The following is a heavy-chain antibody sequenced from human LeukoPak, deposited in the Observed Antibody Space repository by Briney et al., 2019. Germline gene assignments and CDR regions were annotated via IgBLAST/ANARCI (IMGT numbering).Heavy chain of an antibody. CDR2: INTDGSST. V-gene: IGHV3-74*01. Sequence: PGGSLRLSCAASGFTFSSYAMHWVRQAPGKGLVWVSRINTDGSSTSYADSVKGRFTISRDNAKNTLYLQMNSLRAEDTAVYYCARDFDYDSSGYYFDCWGQGTLVTVSS. D-gene: IGHD3-22*01. CDR1: GFTFSSYA. CDR3: ARDFDYDSSGYYFDC. J-gene: IGHJ4*02.